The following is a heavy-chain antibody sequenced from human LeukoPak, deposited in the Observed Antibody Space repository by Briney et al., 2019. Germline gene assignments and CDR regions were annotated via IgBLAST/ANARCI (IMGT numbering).Heavy chain of an antibody. CDR1: GFNFIDSV. CDR3: ARETPTDY. V-gene: IGHV3-21*01. J-gene: IGHJ4*02. CDR2: ISSSSRHI. Sequence: PGGSLRLSCAASGFNFIDSVMNWVRQAPGKGLEWVSSISSSSRHIYYSDSVKGRFTISRDNAKNSLYLQMNSLRAEDTAVYYCARETPTDYWGQGTLVTVSS.